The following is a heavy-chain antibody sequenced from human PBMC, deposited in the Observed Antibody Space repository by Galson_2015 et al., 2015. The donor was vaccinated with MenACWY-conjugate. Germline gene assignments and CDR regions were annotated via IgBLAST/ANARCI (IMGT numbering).Heavy chain of an antibody. CDR2: IYSGGST. V-gene: IGHV3-53*01. D-gene: IGHD3-22*01. CDR1: GFTVSSNY. CDR3: ARAGPGWLLDEYYFDY. Sequence: LRLSCAASGFTVSSNYMSWVRQAPGKGLEWVSVIYSGGSTYYADSVKGRFTISRDNSKNTLYLQMNSLRAEDTAVYYCARAGPGWLLDEYYFDYWGQGTLVTVSS. J-gene: IGHJ4*02.